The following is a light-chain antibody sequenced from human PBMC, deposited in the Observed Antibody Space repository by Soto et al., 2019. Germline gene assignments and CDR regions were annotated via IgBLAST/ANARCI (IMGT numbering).Light chain of an antibody. CDR2: EVT. V-gene: IGLV2-23*02. Sequence: QSALTQPASVSGSPGQSITISCTGSSSDVGSYNLVSWYQQHPGKAPKLMIYEVTKRPSGVSNRFSGSKSGNTASLTISGLQAEDEADYYCCSYAGGSTGVFGGGTQLTVL. CDR3: CSYAGGSTGV. J-gene: IGLJ3*02. CDR1: SSDVGSYNL.